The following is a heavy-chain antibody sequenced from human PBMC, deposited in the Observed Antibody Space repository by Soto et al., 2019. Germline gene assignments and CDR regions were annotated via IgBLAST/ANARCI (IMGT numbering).Heavy chain of an antibody. J-gene: IGHJ4*02. CDR3: ASGITGTFDY. Sequence: SXYXWXWIRQPPGKGLEWIGYIYYSGSTNYNPSLKSRVTISVDTSKNQFSLKLSSVTAADTAVYYCASGITGTFDYWGQGTLVTVSS. D-gene: IGHD1-7*01. V-gene: IGHV4-59*01. CDR2: IYYSGST. CDR1: SXYX.